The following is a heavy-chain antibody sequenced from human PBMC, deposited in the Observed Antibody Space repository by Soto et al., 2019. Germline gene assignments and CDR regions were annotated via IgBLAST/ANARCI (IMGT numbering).Heavy chain of an antibody. Sequence: SETLSLTCTVSGGSISSSSYYWGWIRQPPGKGLEWIGSIYYSGSTYYNPSLKSRVTISVDTSKNQFSLKLSSVTAADTAVYYCASTSDFWSGTTSPWGQGTLVTVSS. CDR1: GGSISSSSYY. D-gene: IGHD3-3*01. J-gene: IGHJ5*02. CDR2: IYYSGST. CDR3: ASTSDFWSGTTSP. V-gene: IGHV4-39*01.